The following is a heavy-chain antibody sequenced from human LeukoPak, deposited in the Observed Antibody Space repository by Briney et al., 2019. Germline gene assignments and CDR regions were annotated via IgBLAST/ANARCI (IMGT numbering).Heavy chain of an antibody. CDR1: GYTFTGYY. CDR3: ARVDPGSTAVHH. J-gene: IGHJ1*01. V-gene: IGHV1-2*02. CDR2: INPNSGGT. D-gene: IGHD2-8*02. Sequence: ASVKVSCKASGYTFTGYYLHWVRQAPGQGLEWMGRINPNSGGTNCGQKFQGRVTMTRDTSISTAYMELSSLTSDDTAVYYCARVDPGSTAVHHWGQGTLVTVSS.